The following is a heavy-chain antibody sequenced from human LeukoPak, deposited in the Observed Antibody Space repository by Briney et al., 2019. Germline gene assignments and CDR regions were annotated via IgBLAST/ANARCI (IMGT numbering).Heavy chain of an antibody. CDR2: INPNSGGT. D-gene: IGHD3-10*01. CDR1: GYTFTGYY. J-gene: IGHJ4*02. V-gene: IGHV1-2*02. Sequence: ASVKVSCKASGYTFTGYYMHWVRQAPGQGLEWMGWINPNSGGTNYAQKLQGRVIMTTDTSTSTAYMELRSLRSDDTAVYYCARDPIGVAPEGYWGQGTLVTVSA. CDR3: ARDPIGVAPEGY.